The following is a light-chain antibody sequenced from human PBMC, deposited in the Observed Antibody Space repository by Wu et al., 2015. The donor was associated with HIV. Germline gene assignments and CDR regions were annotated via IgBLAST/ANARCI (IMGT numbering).Light chain of an antibody. CDR3: HQYSSSFT. J-gene: IGKJ3*01. CDR2: GVS. V-gene: IGKV3-20*01. Sequence: EILLTQSPGTLSLSPGERATLSCRASQSVTNSQLAWYQQKPGQAPRLLIYGVSNRATGIPDRFSGSGSGTDFTLSISSLQPEDSAVYHCHQYSSSFTFGPGTKLDIK. CDR1: QSVTNSQ.